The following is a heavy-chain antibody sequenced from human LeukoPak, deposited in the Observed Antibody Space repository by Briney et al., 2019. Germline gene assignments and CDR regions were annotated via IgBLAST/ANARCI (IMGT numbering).Heavy chain of an antibody. CDR3: ARDRRGSGYYSDAFDI. D-gene: IGHD2/OR15-2a*01. J-gene: IGHJ3*02. CDR1: GYTFTSYY. Sequence: ASVKVSCKASGYTFTSYYMHWVRQAPGQGLEWMGIINPSGGSTSYAQKFQGRVTMTRDTSTSTVYMELSSLRSEDTAVYYCARDRRGSGYYSDAFDIWGQGTMVTVSS. V-gene: IGHV1-46*01. CDR2: INPSGGST.